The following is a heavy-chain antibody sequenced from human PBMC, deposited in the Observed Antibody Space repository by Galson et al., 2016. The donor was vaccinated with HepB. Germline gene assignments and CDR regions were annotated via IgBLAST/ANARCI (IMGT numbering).Heavy chain of an antibody. D-gene: IGHD2-2*01. CDR1: GFTFNSYY. CDR3: ARVKDCSRTECYSYLDS. CDR2: ISSDGSST. J-gene: IGHJ4*02. V-gene: IGHV3-74*01. Sequence: SLRLSCAASGFTFNSYYMHWVRQAPGKGLVWVSRISSDGSSTDYADSVEGRFTVSRDNAKNTLYLQMHSLRAEDTAVYFCARVKDCSRTECYSYLDSWGQGILVTVSP.